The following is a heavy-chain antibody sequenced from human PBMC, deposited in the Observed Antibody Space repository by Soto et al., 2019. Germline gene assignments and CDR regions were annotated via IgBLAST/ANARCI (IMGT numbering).Heavy chain of an antibody. CDR2: IWYDGSNK. Sequence: GKGLEWVAVIWYDGSNKYYADSVKGRFTISRDNSKNTLYLQMNSLRAEDTVVYYCERSTGIAVVLSEYWGHG. D-gene: IGHD6-19*01. V-gene: IGHV3-33*01. CDR3: ERSTGIAVVLSEY. J-gene: IGHJ4*01.